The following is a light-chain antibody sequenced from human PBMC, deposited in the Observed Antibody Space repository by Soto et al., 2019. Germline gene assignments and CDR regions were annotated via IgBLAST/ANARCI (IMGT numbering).Light chain of an antibody. J-gene: IGKJ1*01. Sequence: DIQMTQSPSTLSASVGDRVTITCRASQSSSRWLAWYQQKPGKAPKILIYDASSLESGVPSRFSGSESGTEFTLTISSLQPDDVAPYYCHHYNSYSRTCGQGTKVDIK. V-gene: IGKV1-5*01. CDR1: QSSSRW. CDR2: DAS. CDR3: HHYNSYSRT.